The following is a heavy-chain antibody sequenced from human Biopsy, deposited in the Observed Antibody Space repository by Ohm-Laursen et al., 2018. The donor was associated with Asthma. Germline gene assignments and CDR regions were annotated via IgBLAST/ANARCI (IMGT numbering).Heavy chain of an antibody. CDR1: GGSITSSSYY. Sequence: TLSLTCCLSSGSGGSITSSSYYWGWIRQPPGKGMEWIGCMYHSGSPYCPPSLKSRATISVDKSKNQLSLKMSSATAADTAVYSCVRHQYSSSWPTFDYWGQGALVTVSS. V-gene: IGHV4-39*01. D-gene: IGHD3-22*01. CDR2: MYHSGSP. J-gene: IGHJ4*02. CDR3: VRHQYSSSWPTFDY.